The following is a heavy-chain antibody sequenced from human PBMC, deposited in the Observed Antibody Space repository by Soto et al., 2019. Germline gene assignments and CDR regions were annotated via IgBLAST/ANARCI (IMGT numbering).Heavy chain of an antibody. D-gene: IGHD3-9*01. CDR2: IYYSGST. CDR1: GGSISSGGYY. J-gene: IGHJ4*02. Sequence: PSETLYLTCTVSGGSISSGGYYWSWIRQHPGKGLEWIGYIYYSGSTYYNPSLKSRVTISVDTSKNQFSLKLSSVTAADTAVYYCARGVLRYFDWLLPIDYWGQGTLVTVSS. V-gene: IGHV4-31*03. CDR3: ARGVLRYFDWLLPIDY.